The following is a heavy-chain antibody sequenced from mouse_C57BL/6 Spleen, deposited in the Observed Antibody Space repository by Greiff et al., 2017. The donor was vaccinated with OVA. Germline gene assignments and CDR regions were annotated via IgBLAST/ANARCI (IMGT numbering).Heavy chain of an antibody. CDR3: AIYYGSSDY. Sequence: QVQLQQPGAELVRPGSSVKLSCKASGYTFTSYWMDWVKQRPGQGLEWIGNIYPSDSETHYNQKFKDKATLTVDKSSSTAYMQLSSLTSEDSAVYFCAIYYGSSDYWGQGTTLTVSS. CDR2: IYPSDSET. D-gene: IGHD1-1*01. CDR1: GYTFTSYW. J-gene: IGHJ2*01. V-gene: IGHV1-61*01.